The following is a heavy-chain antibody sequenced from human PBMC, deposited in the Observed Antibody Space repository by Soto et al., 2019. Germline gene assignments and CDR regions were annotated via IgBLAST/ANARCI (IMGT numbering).Heavy chain of an antibody. J-gene: IGHJ4*02. Sequence: QVQLVESGGGVVQPGRSLRLSCAASGFTFSSYAMHWVRQAPGKGLEWVAVVWYDASNKYYACSVKGRFTISRDNSKNTLYLQMNSLRAEDTAVYYCARDTSMGRTVNYYFEYWGQGTLVTVSS. V-gene: IGHV3-33*01. D-gene: IGHD3-10*01. CDR1: GFTFSSYA. CDR2: VWYDASNK. CDR3: ARDTSMGRTVNYYFEY.